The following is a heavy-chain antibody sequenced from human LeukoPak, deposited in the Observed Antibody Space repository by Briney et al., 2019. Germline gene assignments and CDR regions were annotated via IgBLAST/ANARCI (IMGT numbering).Heavy chain of an antibody. J-gene: IGHJ4*02. CDR1: GASISSNC. CDR3: ARDGSYVHY. D-gene: IGHD1-26*01. Sequence: LTCSVSGASISSNCWSWLRQPPGKGLEWVSYINSGGSAIYYADSVKGRFTISRDNAKNSLYLQMNSLRADDTAVYYCARDGSYVHYWGQERLVTVSS. CDR2: INSGGSAI. V-gene: IGHV3-48*03.